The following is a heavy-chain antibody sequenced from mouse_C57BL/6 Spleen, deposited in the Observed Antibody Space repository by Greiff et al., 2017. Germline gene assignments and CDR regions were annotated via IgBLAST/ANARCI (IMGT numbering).Heavy chain of an antibody. CDR3: ARGADSSGAVGY. J-gene: IGHJ3*01. Sequence: EVQLQQSVAELVRPGASVKLSCTASGFNIKNTYMPWVKQRPEQGLEWIGRIDPANGNTKYAPKFQGKATITADTSSNTAYLQLSSLTSEDTAIYYCARGADSSGAVGYWGQGTLVTVFA. D-gene: IGHD3-2*02. V-gene: IGHV14-3*01. CDR1: GFNIKNTY. CDR2: IDPANGNT.